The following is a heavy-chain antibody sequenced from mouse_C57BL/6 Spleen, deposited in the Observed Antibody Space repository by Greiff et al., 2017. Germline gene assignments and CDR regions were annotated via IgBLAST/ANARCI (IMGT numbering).Heavy chain of an antibody. Sequence: EVKVVESGGGLVKPGGSLKLSCAASGFTFSSYTMSWVRQTPEKRLEWVATISGGGGNTYYPDSVKGRFTISRDNAKNTLYRQMSSLRSEDTALYYCARQGDYDFPFAYWGQGTLVTVSA. J-gene: IGHJ3*01. V-gene: IGHV5-9*01. CDR1: GFTFSSYT. D-gene: IGHD2-4*01. CDR2: ISGGGGNT. CDR3: ARQGDYDFPFAY.